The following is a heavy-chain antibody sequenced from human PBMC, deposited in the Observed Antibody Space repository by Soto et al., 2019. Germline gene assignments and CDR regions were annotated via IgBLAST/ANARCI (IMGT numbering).Heavy chain of an antibody. CDR1: GGSISSGDYY. Sequence: SETLSLTCTVSGGSISSGDYYWSWIRQPPGKGLEWIGYIYYSGSTYYNPSLKSRVTISVDTSKNQFSLKLSSVTAADTAVYYCASFLCRGLTYYYGMDVWGQRSSDPVSS. CDR3: ASFLCRGLTYYYGMDV. J-gene: IGHJ6*02. D-gene: IGHD3-10*01. V-gene: IGHV4-30-4*01. CDR2: IYYSGST.